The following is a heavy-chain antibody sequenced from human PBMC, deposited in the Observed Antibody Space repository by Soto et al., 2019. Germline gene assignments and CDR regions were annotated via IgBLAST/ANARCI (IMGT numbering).Heavy chain of an antibody. D-gene: IGHD3-10*01. J-gene: IGHJ4*02. V-gene: IGHV3-23*01. CDR2: ISTGGATT. CDR1: GFTFSNFP. Sequence: PGGSLRLSCAASGFTFSNFPMSWVRQAPGKGLEWVSAISTGGATTYYADSVKGRFTISRDNSKNTLYVQMNSLRAEDSAIYYCASSSPASDYWGQGTLVTVSS. CDR3: ASSSPASDY.